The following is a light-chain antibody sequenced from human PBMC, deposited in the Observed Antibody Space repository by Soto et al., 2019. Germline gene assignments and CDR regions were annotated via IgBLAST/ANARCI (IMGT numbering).Light chain of an antibody. CDR2: DAS. J-gene: IGKJ4*01. CDR3: QQRSSWPLLA. Sequence: EIVLTQSPATLSLSPGERATLSCRASQSVSNYLAWFQQKPGQAPRHLIYDASNRATGIPARFSVSGSGTDFTLTISSLETEDFAVYYCQQRSSWPLLAFGGGTKVEI. CDR1: QSVSNY. V-gene: IGKV3-11*01.